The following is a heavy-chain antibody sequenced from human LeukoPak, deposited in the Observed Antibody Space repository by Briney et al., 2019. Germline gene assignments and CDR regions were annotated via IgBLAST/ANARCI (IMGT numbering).Heavy chain of an antibody. Sequence: SETLSLTCAVYGGSFSGYYWSWIRQPPGKGLEWIGEINHSGSTNYNPSLKSRVTISVDTSKNQFSLKLSSVTAADTAVYYCARRWRYCSSTSCYNWFDPWGQGTLVTVSS. J-gene: IGHJ5*02. CDR2: INHSGST. V-gene: IGHV4-34*01. D-gene: IGHD2-2*01. CDR1: GGSFSGYY. CDR3: ARRWRYCSSTSCYNWFDP.